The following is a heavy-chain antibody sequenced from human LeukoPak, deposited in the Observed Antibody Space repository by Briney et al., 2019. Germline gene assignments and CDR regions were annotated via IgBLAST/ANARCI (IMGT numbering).Heavy chain of an antibody. CDR2: IRYDGSKK. CDR3: AKEELRRITMWGYMDV. D-gene: IGHD3-10*02. J-gene: IGHJ6*03. V-gene: IGHV3-30*02. CDR1: GFTFSSYW. Sequence: GGSLRLSCAASGFTFSSYWMHWVRQAPGKGLEWVAFIRYDGSKKYYTDSVKGRFTISRDNSKNTLYLQMNSLSAEDTAFYYCAKEELRRITMWGYMDVWGKGTTVTISS.